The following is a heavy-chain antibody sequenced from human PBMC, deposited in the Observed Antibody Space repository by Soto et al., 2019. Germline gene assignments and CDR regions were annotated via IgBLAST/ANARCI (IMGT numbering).Heavy chain of an antibody. D-gene: IGHD1-1*01. J-gene: IGHJ4*02. Sequence: QITLKESGPTLVKPTQTLTLTCTFSGFSLSTSAVGVGWIRQPPGKALEWLALIYWDDDKRYSPSLKNRLTITKDTSKNQVVLTMTNMDPLDTARYFCTHAVLPTGMGNFDYWGQGTLVTVSS. V-gene: IGHV2-5*02. CDR1: GFSLSTSAVG. CDR2: IYWDDDK. CDR3: THAVLPTGMGNFDY.